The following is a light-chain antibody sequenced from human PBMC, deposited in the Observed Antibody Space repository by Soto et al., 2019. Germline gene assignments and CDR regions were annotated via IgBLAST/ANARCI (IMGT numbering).Light chain of an antibody. CDR3: QQYDSWPHT. V-gene: IGKV3-15*01. CDR2: GAS. CDR1: QSISGD. J-gene: IGKJ2*01. Sequence: EIVMTQSPATLSVSPGERVTLSCGASQSISGDLAWYQQKPGQAHRLVIYGASTRATGVPARFSGSGSATEFTLTISRLQSEDFAVYYCQQYDSWPHTFGLGTSLEIK.